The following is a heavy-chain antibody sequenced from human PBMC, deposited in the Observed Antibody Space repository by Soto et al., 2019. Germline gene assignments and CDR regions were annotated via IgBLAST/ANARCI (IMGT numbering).Heavy chain of an antibody. CDR1: GGSISSYY. Sequence: PSETLSLTCTVSGGSISSYYWSWIRQPPGKGLDWIGYIYYSGSTNYNPSLKSRVTISVDTSQNQISLKLSSVTAADTAVYYCARMALYYDSSGQHITWLDPWGQGTLVTVYS. D-gene: IGHD3-22*01. V-gene: IGHV4-59*01. CDR3: ARMALYYDSSGQHITWLDP. CDR2: IYYSGST. J-gene: IGHJ5*02.